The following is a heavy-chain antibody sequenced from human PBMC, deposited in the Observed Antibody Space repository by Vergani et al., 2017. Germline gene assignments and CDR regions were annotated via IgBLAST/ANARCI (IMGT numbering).Heavy chain of an antibody. CDR3: AKDNVPGYYDSSGYCDY. Sequence: EVQLLESGGNLVQPGGSLRLSCAASGFTFTNFAMTWVRQAPGEGLEWVSGISGSGGITYYADSVKGRFTISRDNSKNTMFLQMNNLRAEDTAVYYCAKDNVPGYYDSSGYCDYWVQGTLVTVSS. CDR1: GFTFTNFA. V-gene: IGHV3-23*01. J-gene: IGHJ4*02. CDR2: ISGSGGIT. D-gene: IGHD3-22*01.